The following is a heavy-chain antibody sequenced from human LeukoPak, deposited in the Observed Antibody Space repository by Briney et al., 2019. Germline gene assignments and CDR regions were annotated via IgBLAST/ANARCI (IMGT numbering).Heavy chain of an antibody. V-gene: IGHV4-59*08. CDR1: GGSISSYY. Sequence: SETLSLTCTVSGGSISSYYWGWIRQPPGKGLEWIGYIYYSGSTNYNPSLKSRVTISVDTSKNQFSLKLSSVTAADTAVYYCARGTASSSSPLYYFDYWGQGTLVTVSS. CDR2: IYYSGST. J-gene: IGHJ4*02. CDR3: ARGTASSSSPLYYFDY. D-gene: IGHD6-6*01.